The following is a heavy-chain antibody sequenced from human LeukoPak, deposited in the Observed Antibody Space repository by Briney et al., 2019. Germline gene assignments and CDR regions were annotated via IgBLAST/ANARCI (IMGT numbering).Heavy chain of an antibody. D-gene: IGHD2-2*01. J-gene: IGHJ4*02. Sequence: PSGTLSLTCGVSGGSISSSNWWTWVRQPPGKGLEWIGEISSQSGSANYNPSLMRRATISVDKSKNQFSLRLSSVTAADTAVYYCAKIFCSSITCYVDFWGQGTLVTVSS. V-gene: IGHV4-4*02. CDR1: GGSISSSNW. CDR3: AKIFCSSITCYVDF. CDR2: ISSQSGSA.